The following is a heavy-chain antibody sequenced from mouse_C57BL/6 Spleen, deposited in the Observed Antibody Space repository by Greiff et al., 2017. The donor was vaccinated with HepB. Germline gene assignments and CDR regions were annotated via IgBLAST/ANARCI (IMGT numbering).Heavy chain of an antibody. J-gene: IGHJ4*01. Sequence: EVQLVESGGGLVQPGGSMKLSCAASGFTFSDAWMDWVRQSPEKGLEWVAEIRNKANNHATYYAESVKGRFTISRDDSKSSVYLQMNSLRAEDTDSYYCTKPDGYLFAMDYWGQGTSVTVSS. D-gene: IGHD2-3*01. V-gene: IGHV6-6*01. CDR3: TKPDGYLFAMDY. CDR1: GFTFSDAW. CDR2: IRNKANNHAT.